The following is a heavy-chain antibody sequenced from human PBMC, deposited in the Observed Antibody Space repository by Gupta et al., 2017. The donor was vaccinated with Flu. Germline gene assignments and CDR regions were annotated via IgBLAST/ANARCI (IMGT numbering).Heavy chain of an antibody. J-gene: IGHJ4*02. Sequence: SVFTFDDYGMSWVRQAPGKGLEWVSAINWNSGSTCYADSVKGRFTISRDNAKNSLYLQMNILRAEDTALYHCARVAKWGVANSFVYWGQGTLVTVSS. D-gene: IGHD7-27*01. CDR1: VFTFDDYG. V-gene: IGHV3-20*01. CDR3: ARVAKWGVANSFVY. CDR2: INWNSGST.